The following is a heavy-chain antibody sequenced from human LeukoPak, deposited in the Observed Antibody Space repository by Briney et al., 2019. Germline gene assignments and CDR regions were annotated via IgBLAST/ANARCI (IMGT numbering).Heavy chain of an antibody. V-gene: IGHV4-39*01. J-gene: IGHJ4*02. CDR2: IYYSGST. D-gene: IGHD6-13*01. CDR3: ARGLNVAAAGLGY. CDR1: GGSISSYY. Sequence: KPSETLSLTCTVSGGSISSYYWGWIRQPPGKGLEWIGSIYYSGSTYYNPSLKSRVTISVDTSKNQFSLKLSSVTAADTAVYYCARGLNVAAAGLGYWGQGTLVTVSS.